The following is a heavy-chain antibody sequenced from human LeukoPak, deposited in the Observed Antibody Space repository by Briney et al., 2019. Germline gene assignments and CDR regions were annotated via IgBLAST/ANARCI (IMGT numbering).Heavy chain of an antibody. J-gene: IGHJ3*02. D-gene: IGHD3-10*01. V-gene: IGHV4-34*01. CDR3: ARVRGLLGDAFDI. CDR2: INHSGST. Sequence: NPSETLSLTCAVYGGSFSGYYWSWIRQPPGKGLEWIGEINHSGSTNYNPSLKSRVTISVDTSKNQFSLKLSPVTAADTAVYYCARVRGLLGDAFDIWGQGTMVTVSS. CDR1: GGSFSGYY.